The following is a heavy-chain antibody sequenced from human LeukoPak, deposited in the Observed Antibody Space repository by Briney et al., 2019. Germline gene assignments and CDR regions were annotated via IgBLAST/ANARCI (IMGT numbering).Heavy chain of an antibody. CDR2: ISGYNGYT. CDR1: GYIFSNFG. D-gene: IGHD3-10*01. Sequence: ASVKVSCKASGYIFSNFGINWVRQAPGQGLEWMGWISGYNGYTKYAQKLQGRVTMTTDTSTSTAHMELRSLRSDDTAVYYCAKDLPIYYGSGSSNWFDPWGQGTLVTVSS. CDR3: AKDLPIYYGSGSSNWFDP. V-gene: IGHV1-18*01. J-gene: IGHJ5*02.